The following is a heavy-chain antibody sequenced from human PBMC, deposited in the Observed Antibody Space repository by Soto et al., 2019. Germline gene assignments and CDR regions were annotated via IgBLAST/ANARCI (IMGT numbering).Heavy chain of an antibody. Sequence: QVQLVQSGAEVKKPGSSVKVSCKASGGTFSRYTINWVRQAPGQGLEWMGRIIPIAAIANYTQKFQGRVTITVDKSSTTAYMELSSLSSDDTAVYYCERGSTIVRGAPSWFDPWGQGTLVTVSS. V-gene: IGHV1-69*02. D-gene: IGHD3-10*01. J-gene: IGHJ5*02. CDR3: ERGSTIVRGAPSWFDP. CDR2: IIPIAAIA. CDR1: GGTFSRYT.